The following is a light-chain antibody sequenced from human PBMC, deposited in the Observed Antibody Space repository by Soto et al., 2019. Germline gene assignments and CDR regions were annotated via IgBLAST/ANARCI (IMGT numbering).Light chain of an antibody. V-gene: IGLV2-14*01. Sequence: QSVLTQPASVSGSPGQSITISCTGTSSDVGAYNYVSWYQQHPGKAPKLIIYEIDNRPSGVSDRFSGSKSGNTASLTISGLQAEDEAAYYCSAYRRGIIVFGGGTKLTVL. CDR1: SSDVGAYNY. CDR2: EID. CDR3: SAYRRGIIV. J-gene: IGLJ2*01.